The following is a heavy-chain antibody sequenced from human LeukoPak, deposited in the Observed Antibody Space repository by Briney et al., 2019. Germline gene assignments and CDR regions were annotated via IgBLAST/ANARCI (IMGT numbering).Heavy chain of an antibody. CDR1: GYSISSGYY. CDR2: IYHSGST. CDR3: ARPGARGSVDY. Sequence: SETLSLTCAVSGYSISSGYYWGWTRQPPGKGVEWIGSIYHSGSTYYNPSLKSRVTISVHTSKNQFSLKLSSVTAADMAVYYCARPGARGSVDYWGQRTLVTVSS. J-gene: IGHJ4*02. D-gene: IGHD3-10*01. V-gene: IGHV4-38-2*01.